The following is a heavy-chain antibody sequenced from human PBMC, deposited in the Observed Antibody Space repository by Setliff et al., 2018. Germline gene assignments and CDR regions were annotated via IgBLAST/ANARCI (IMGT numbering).Heavy chain of an antibody. V-gene: IGHV1-18*01. D-gene: IGHD3-16*01. CDR1: GYTFTSYG. Sequence: GASVKVSCKASGYTFTSYGFSWVRQAPGQGLEWMGWISGYNGNTNYAQKVQSRVTMTTDTPTGTIYMELRSLRADDTAVYYCSRFGLYYEAVYGGGDYYYYGMDVWGQGATVTVSS. CDR3: SRFGLYYEAVYGGGDYYYYGMDV. J-gene: IGHJ6*02. CDR2: ISGYNGNT.